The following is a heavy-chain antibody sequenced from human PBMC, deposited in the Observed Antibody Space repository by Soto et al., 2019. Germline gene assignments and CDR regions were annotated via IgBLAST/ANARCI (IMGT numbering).Heavy chain of an antibody. Sequence: VGSLRLSFAASGFTFDDYTMHWVRQAPGKGLEWVSAISSGGANTYYADSVKGRFTISRDNSKNTLYLQMSSLRAEDTAVYYCAKELPVPMRIGDFDRWGQGTMVTV. D-gene: IGHD2-21*01. CDR2: ISSGGANT. CDR1: GFTFDDYT. CDR3: AKELPVPMRIGDFDR. V-gene: IGHV3-23*01. J-gene: IGHJ3*02.